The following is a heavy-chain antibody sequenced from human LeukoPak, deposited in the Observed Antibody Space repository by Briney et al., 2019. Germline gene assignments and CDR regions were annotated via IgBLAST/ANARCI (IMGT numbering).Heavy chain of an antibody. CDR2: ISSSGSSI. Sequence: GGSLRLSCAASGFTFSSYEMNWVRQAPGKGLEWVSYISSSGSSIYYAESVEGRFTISRDIAKNSLYLQMNSLRAEDTAVYYCASCVSVSCYPVYYYYGMDVWGQGTTVTVSS. J-gene: IGHJ6*02. D-gene: IGHD2-2*01. V-gene: IGHV3-48*03. CDR1: GFTFSSYE. CDR3: ASCVSVSCYPVYYYYGMDV.